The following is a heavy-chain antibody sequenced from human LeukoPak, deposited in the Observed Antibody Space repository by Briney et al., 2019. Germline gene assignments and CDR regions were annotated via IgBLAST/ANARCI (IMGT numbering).Heavy chain of an antibody. Sequence: PSETLSLTCTVSGGSISSYYWSWIRQPPGKGLEWIGYIYYSGSTNYNPSLKSRVTISVDTSKNQFSLKLSSVTAADTAVYYCARIGGYNTIFGVVITSFDYWGQGTLVTVSS. CDR2: IYYSGST. V-gene: IGHV4-59*01. J-gene: IGHJ4*02. D-gene: IGHD3-3*01. CDR1: GGSISSYY. CDR3: ARIGGYNTIFGVVITSFDY.